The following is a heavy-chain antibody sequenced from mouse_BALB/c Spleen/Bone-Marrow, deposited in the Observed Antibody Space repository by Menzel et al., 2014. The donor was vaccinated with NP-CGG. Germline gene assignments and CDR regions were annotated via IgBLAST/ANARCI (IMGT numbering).Heavy chain of an antibody. CDR2: IRYKANGYTT. CDR1: GFTFTDYY. V-gene: IGHV7-3*02. Sequence: EVKLVESGGGLVQPGGSLRLSCATSGFTFTDYYMNWVRQPPGKALEWLGFIRYKANGYTTEYSASVKGRFTISRDNSQNILYLQMNTLRAEDSATYYCARDKGRVFFDYWGQGTTLTVSS. CDR3: ARDKGRVFFDY. J-gene: IGHJ2*01.